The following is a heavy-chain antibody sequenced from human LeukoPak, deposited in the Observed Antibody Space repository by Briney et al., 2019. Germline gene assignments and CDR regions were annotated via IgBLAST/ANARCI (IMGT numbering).Heavy chain of an antibody. J-gene: IGHJ3*02. Sequence: GGSLRLSCAAPGFTFSSYGMHWVRQAPGKGLEWVAFIRYDGSNKYYADSVKGRFTISRDNSKNTLYLQMNSLRAEDTAVYYCAKGAYYDSSGLGAFDIWGQGTMVTVSS. CDR3: AKGAYYDSSGLGAFDI. V-gene: IGHV3-30*02. CDR1: GFTFSSYG. CDR2: IRYDGSNK. D-gene: IGHD3-22*01.